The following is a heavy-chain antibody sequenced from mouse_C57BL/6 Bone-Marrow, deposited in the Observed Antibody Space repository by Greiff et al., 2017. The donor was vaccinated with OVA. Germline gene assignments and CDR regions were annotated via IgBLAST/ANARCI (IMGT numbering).Heavy chain of an antibody. CDR1: GYTFTDYE. V-gene: IGHV1-15*01. CDR2: IDPETGGT. CDR3: TRKGDPYWYFDV. J-gene: IGHJ1*03. Sequence: QVQLQQSGAELVRPGASVTLSCKASGYTFTDYEMHWVKQTPVHGLEWIGAIDPETGGTAYNQKFKGKAILTADKSSSTAYMELRSLTSEDSAVYYCTRKGDPYWYFDVWGTGTTVNVSS.